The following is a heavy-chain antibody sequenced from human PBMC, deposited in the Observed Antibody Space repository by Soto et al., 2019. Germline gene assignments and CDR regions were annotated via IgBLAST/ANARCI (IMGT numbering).Heavy chain of an antibody. V-gene: IGHV3-23*01. J-gene: IGHJ5*02. CDR1: GFTFSSSA. CDR3: AKDEYGSGWYNWLDP. CDR2: ISDNGGTT. Sequence: PGGSLRLSCVASGFTFSSSAMSWVRQAPGKGLEWVSVISDNGGTTSYADSVKGRFTISRDNSKNTLHLQMNSLRADDTAMYYCAKDEYGSGWYNWLDPWGQGTRVTVSS. D-gene: IGHD6-19*01.